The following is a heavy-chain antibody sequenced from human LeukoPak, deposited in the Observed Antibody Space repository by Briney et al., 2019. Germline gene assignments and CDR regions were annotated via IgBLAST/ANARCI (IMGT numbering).Heavy chain of an antibody. CDR3: ARGSSGEDYGDYGGAFDI. Sequence: ASVKVSCKASGGTFSSYGISWVRQAPGQGLEWMGWISAYNGNTNYAQKLQGRVTMTTDTSTSTAYMELRSLRSDDTAVYYCARGSSGEDYGDYGGAFDIWGQGTMVTVSS. CDR2: ISAYNGNT. CDR1: GGTFSSYG. V-gene: IGHV1-18*01. D-gene: IGHD4-17*01. J-gene: IGHJ3*02.